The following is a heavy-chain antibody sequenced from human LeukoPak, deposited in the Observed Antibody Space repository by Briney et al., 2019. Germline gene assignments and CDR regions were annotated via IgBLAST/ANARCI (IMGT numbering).Heavy chain of an antibody. CDR2: IYSGGST. Sequence: PGGSLRLSCAASGFTVSSNYMSWVRQAPGKGLEWVSVIYSGGSTYYADSVKGRFTISRDNSKNTLYLQMNSLRAEDTAVYYCARLMTTVTQADYWGQGTLVTVSS. CDR1: GFTVSSNY. V-gene: IGHV3-66*04. CDR3: ARLMTTVTQADY. D-gene: IGHD4-17*01. J-gene: IGHJ4*02.